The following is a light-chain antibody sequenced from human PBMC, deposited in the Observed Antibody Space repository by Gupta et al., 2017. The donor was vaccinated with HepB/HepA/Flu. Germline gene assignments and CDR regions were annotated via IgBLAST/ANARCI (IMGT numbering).Light chain of an antibody. J-gene: IGKJ2*04. Sequence: EIVLTQSPATLSLSTGKSDTLSCRASQSVSSLLAWFQQKHGQAPRLLIYDASSRATGIPARVSGSGSGTDFTLTISSLEPEDDAVYFCQQRSNWPPGCSFGQGTKLEIK. CDR1: QSVSSL. V-gene: IGKV3-11*01. CDR2: DAS. CDR3: QQRSNWPPGCS.